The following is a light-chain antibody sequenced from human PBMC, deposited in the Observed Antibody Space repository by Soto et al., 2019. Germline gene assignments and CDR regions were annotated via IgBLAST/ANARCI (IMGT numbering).Light chain of an antibody. Sequence: DIVMTQSPDSLAVSLXXXXXXXXXXXXXVLYSSKNENKLAWYQQKPGQPPKLLIYWASTRESGVPDRFSGSGSGTDFTLTISSLQPDDFATYYCQQYNSYSFGQGTKVDIK. CDR2: WAS. CDR3: QQYNSYS. CDR1: XXVLYSSKNENK. V-gene: IGKV4-1*01. J-gene: IGKJ1*01.